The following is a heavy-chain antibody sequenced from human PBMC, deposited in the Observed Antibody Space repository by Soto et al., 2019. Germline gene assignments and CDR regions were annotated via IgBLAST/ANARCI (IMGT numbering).Heavy chain of an antibody. V-gene: IGHV3-23*01. D-gene: IGHD2-2*01. Sequence: GGSLRLSCAASGFTFSSYAMSWVRQAPGKGLEWVSAISGSGGSTYYADSVKGRFTISRDNSKNTLYLQMNSLRAEDTAVYYCAKDKLGYCSSTSCYWPCDYWGQGTLVTVSS. CDR1: GFTFSSYA. CDR2: ISGSGGST. J-gene: IGHJ4*02. CDR3: AKDKLGYCSSTSCYWPCDY.